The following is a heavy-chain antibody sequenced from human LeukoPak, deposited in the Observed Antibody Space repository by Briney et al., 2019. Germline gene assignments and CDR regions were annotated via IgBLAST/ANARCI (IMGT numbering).Heavy chain of an antibody. CDR2: IYYSGST. J-gene: IGHJ4*02. V-gene: IGHV4-59*12. CDR1: GGSISSYY. D-gene: IGHD4-17*01. CDR3: ARLTVTTYFDY. Sequence: SETLSLTCSVSGGSISSYYWSWIRQPPGKGLEWIAYIYYSGSTNYNPSLKSRVTISVDRSKNQFSLKLSSVTAADTAVYYCARLTVTTYFDYWGQGTLVTVSS.